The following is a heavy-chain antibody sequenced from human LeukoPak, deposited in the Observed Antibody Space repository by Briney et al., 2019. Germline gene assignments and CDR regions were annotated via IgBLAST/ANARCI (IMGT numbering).Heavy chain of an antibody. Sequence: GASVKVSCKASGYTFTSYYMHWVRQAPGQGLEWMGIINPGGGSTSYAQKFQGRVTMTRDMSTSTVYMELNSLKTEDTAVYYCTTDPDGDYKRNPDAFDIWGQGTMVTVAS. V-gene: IGHV1-46*01. J-gene: IGHJ3*02. D-gene: IGHD4-17*01. CDR3: TTDPDGDYKRNPDAFDI. CDR1: GYTFTSYY. CDR2: INPGGGST.